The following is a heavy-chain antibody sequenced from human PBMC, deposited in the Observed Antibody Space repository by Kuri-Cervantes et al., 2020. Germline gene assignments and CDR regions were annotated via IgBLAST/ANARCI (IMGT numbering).Heavy chain of an antibody. Sequence: SETLSLTCTVSGGSISSGDYYWSWIRQPPGKGLEWIGYIYYSGSTYYNPSLKSRVTISVDTSKNQFSLKLSSVTAADTAVYYCARGGLAVAGNFDYWGQGTLVTVSS. V-gene: IGHV4-30-4*08. D-gene: IGHD6-19*01. J-gene: IGHJ4*02. CDR3: ARGGLAVAGNFDY. CDR1: GGSISSGDYY. CDR2: IYYSGST.